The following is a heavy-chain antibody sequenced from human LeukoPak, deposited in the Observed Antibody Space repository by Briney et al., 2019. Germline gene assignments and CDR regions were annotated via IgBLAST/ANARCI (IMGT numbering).Heavy chain of an antibody. J-gene: IGHJ6*02. CDR3: AKAGPYGDYYYYGMDV. D-gene: IGHD4-17*01. CDR1: GFTFDDYA. CDR2: ISWNSGSI. Sequence: GRSLRLSCAASGFTFDDYAMHWVRQAPGKGLEWVSGISWNSGSIGYADSVKGRFTISRDNAKNSLYLQMNSLRAEDTALYYCAKAGPYGDYYYYGMDVWGQGTTVTVSS. V-gene: IGHV3-9*01.